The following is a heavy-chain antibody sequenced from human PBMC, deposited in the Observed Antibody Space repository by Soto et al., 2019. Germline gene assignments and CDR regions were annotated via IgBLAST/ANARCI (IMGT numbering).Heavy chain of an antibody. J-gene: IGHJ6*02. CDR2: ISYDGSNK. D-gene: IGHD3-10*01. CDR1: GFTFSSYA. CDR3: AREPMVRGVRDYHYYYGMDV. Sequence: GGSLRLSCAASGFTFSSYAMHWVRQAPGKGLEWVAVISYDGSNKYYADSVKGRFTISRDNSKNTLYLQMNSLRAEDTAVYYCAREPMVRGVRDYHYYYGMDVWGQGTTVTVSS. V-gene: IGHV3-30-3*01.